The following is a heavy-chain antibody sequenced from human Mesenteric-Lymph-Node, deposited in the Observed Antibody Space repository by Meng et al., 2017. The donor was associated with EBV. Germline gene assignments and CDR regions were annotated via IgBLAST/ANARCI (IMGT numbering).Heavy chain of an antibody. CDR3: ARGRDYGDYVDFDY. J-gene: IGHJ4*02. D-gene: IGHD4-17*01. CDR2: ISPYNGNT. Sequence: QVQLVQSGAEVKKPGXSVKVSCTASGYTFNNFGITWMRQAPGQGLAWMGWISPYNGNTNYAQQFQARVTMTTDTSTSTAYMELRSLRSDDTAVYYCARGRDYGDYVDFDYWGQGTLVTVSS. V-gene: IGHV1-18*01. CDR1: GYTFNNFG.